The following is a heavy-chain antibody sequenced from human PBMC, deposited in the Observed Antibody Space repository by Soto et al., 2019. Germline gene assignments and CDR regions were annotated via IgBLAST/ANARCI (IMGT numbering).Heavy chain of an antibody. CDR2: ISSSSSYI. D-gene: IGHD6-19*01. J-gene: IGHJ4*02. CDR3: ARDFLIAVAGTWDDY. Sequence: PGGSLRLPCAASGFTFSSYSMNWVRQAPGKGLEWVSSISSSSSYIYYADSVKGRFTISRDNAKNSLYLQMNSLRAEDTAVYYCARDFLIAVAGTWDDYWGKGTLVTVST. CDR1: GFTFSSYS. V-gene: IGHV3-21*01.